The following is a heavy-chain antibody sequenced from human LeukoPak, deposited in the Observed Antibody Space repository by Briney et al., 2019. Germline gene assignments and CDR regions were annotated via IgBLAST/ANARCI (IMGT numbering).Heavy chain of an antibody. CDR1: GGSISSYY. Sequence: SETLSLTCTVSGGSISSYYWSWIRQPPGKGLEWIGYIYYSGSTNYNPSLKSRVTISVDTSKNQFSLKLSSVTAADTAVYYCARVPIAVAGTYWYFDLWGRGTLVTASS. J-gene: IGHJ2*01. CDR2: IYYSGST. CDR3: ARVPIAVAGTYWYFDL. V-gene: IGHV4-59*01. D-gene: IGHD6-19*01.